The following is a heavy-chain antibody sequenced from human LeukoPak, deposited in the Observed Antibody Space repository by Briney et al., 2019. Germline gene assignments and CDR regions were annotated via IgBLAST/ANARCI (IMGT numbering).Heavy chain of an antibody. J-gene: IGHJ4*02. V-gene: IGHV4-59*01. CDR3: ARSRTYYYDSSGYYLGGYFDY. CDR2: IYYSGST. D-gene: IGHD3-22*01. CDR1: GGSIRSYY. Sequence: SETLSLTCTVSGGSIRSYYWSWIRQPPGKGLEWIGYIYYSGSTNYNPSLKSRVTISVDTSKNQFSLKLSSVTAADTAVYYCARSRTYYYDSSGYYLGGYFDYWGQGTLVTVSS.